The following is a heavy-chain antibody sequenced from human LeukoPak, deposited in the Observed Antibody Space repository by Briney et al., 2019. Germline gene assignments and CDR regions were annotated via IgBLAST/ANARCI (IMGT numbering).Heavy chain of an antibody. CDR1: GFTFSTYS. D-gene: IGHD6-13*01. CDR2: ISRNSRYI. J-gene: IGHJ3*02. Sequence: GGSLRLSCAASGFTFSTYSMNWVRQAPGKGLEWVSSISRNSRYIYYADSMRGRFTISRDNAKNSLYLQMNSLKPEDTAVYYCARAIAAAAADAFDIWGQGTMVTVSS. CDR3: ARAIAAAAADAFDI. V-gene: IGHV3-21*06.